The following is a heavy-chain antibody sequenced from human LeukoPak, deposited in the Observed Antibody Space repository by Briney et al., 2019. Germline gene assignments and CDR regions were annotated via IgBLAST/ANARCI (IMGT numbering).Heavy chain of an antibody. CDR3: ARVGYSGSYVDY. V-gene: IGHV4-59*08. CDR1: GGSISSYY. Sequence: AETLSLTCTVSGGSISSYYWSWLRQPPGKGLEWIGYIYYSGSTNYNPSLKSRVTISVDTSKNQFSLKLSSVTAADTAVYYCARVGYSGSYVDYWGQGTLVTVSS. D-gene: IGHD1-26*01. CDR2: IYYSGST. J-gene: IGHJ4*02.